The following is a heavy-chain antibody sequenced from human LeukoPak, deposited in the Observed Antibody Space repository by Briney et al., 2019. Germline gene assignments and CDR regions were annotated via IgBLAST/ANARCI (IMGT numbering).Heavy chain of an antibody. D-gene: IGHD4-11*01. CDR1: GGSFRGYY. CDR3: ASMDYGNYSDAFDI. CDR2: INHSGST. Sequence: SGTLSLPCAVYGGSFRGYYWSWIRPPPGKGLEWIGEINHSGSTNCNPSLKRLVTISVDTYKNEFSVKPSSVTAADAAVYYCASMDYGNYSDAFDIWGRGTMVSVS. V-gene: IGHV4-34*01. J-gene: IGHJ3*02.